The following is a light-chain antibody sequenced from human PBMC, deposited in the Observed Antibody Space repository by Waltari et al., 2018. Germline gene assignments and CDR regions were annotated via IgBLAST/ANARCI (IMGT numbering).Light chain of an antibody. CDR2: GTS. V-gene: IGKV1-NL1*01. Sequence: DIQMTQSPSSLSASVGDTVTITCRASHGISNSLAWYQQHPGQAPKLLLFGTSRLQSGVPSRFSCRGSGTDYSLTISSLQPEDFGTYYCQQYYGVILTFGGGTKVEI. CDR3: QQYYGVILT. CDR1: HGISNS. J-gene: IGKJ4*01.